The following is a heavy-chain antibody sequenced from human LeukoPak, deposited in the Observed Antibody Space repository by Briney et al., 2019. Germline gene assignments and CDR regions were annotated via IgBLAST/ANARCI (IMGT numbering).Heavy chain of an antibody. CDR2: IIPILGIV. Sequence: SVKVSCKASEGTFSSYGISWVRQAPGQGLERMGRIIPILGIVKYAEKFQGRVTITADKSTSTAYMELSSLRSEDTAVYYCARDDHCGGDCYYFDYWGQGTLVTVSS. CDR3: ARDDHCGGDCYYFDY. CDR1: EGTFSSYG. J-gene: IGHJ4*02. D-gene: IGHD2-21*02. V-gene: IGHV1-69*04.